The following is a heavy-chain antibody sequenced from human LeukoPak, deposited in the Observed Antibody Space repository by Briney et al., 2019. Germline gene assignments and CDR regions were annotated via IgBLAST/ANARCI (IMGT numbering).Heavy chain of an antibody. D-gene: IGHD2-15*01. Sequence: PGGSLRLSCAASGFTFSSYAMHWVRQAPGKGLEYVSAISSNGGSTYYANSVKGRFTISRDNSKNTLYLQMNSLRADDTAVYYCAKPPPRGCSGGSCYPDYWGQGTLVTVSS. J-gene: IGHJ4*02. CDR2: ISSNGGST. V-gene: IGHV3-64*01. CDR3: AKPPPRGCSGGSCYPDY. CDR1: GFTFSSYA.